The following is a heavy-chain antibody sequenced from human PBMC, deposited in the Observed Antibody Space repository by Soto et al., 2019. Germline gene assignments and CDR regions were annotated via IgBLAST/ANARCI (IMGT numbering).Heavy chain of an antibody. CDR3: ARDRLARGIPVAGRIDY. J-gene: IGHJ4*02. V-gene: IGHV3-21*02. CDR1: GFIFSQYS. Sequence: EVQLVESGGGLVKPGGSLRLSCAASGFIFSQYSMNWVRQAPGKGLEWVSSISSTGALMYYADSVKGRFTISRDDADNSLYLQMNGLRVEDTAVYYCARDRLARGIPVAGRIDYWGQGALVTVSS. D-gene: IGHD6-19*01. CDR2: ISSTGALM.